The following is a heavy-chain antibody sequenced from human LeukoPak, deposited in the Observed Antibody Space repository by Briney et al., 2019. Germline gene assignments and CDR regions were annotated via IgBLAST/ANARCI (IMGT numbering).Heavy chain of an antibody. Sequence: PSETLSLTCTVSGYSISSGYYWGWLQQPPGKGLEWIGRISTSGDTNYNPSLKSRVTISVDKSKNQFSLKLSSLTAADTAVYYCARGGADYDSPYYYMDVWGKGTTVTVSS. CDR1: GYSISSGYY. V-gene: IGHV4-38-2*02. D-gene: IGHD4-17*01. CDR2: ISTSGDT. CDR3: ARGGADYDSPYYYMDV. J-gene: IGHJ6*03.